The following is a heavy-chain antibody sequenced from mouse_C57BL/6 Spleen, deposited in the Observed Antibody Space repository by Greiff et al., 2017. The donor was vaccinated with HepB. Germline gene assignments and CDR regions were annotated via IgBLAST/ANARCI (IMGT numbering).Heavy chain of an antibody. D-gene: IGHD2-4*01. CDR1: GYAFTNYL. Sequence: QVQLQQSGAELVRPGTSVKVSCKASGYAFTNYLIEWVKQRPGQGLEWIGVINPGSGGTNYNEKFKGKATLTADKSSSTAYMQLSSLTSEDSAVYFCARDDYDGPWFAYWGQGTLVTVSA. J-gene: IGHJ3*01. CDR2: INPGSGGT. CDR3: ARDDYDGPWFAY. V-gene: IGHV1-54*01.